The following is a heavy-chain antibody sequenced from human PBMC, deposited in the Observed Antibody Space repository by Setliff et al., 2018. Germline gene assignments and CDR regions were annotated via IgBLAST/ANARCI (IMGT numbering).Heavy chain of an antibody. CDR3: ARFRGGYSAYDWVDY. V-gene: IGHV5-51*01. D-gene: IGHD5-12*01. J-gene: IGHJ4*02. CDR2: IYPRDSDT. Sequence: GESLKISCEGSGYTFTNNWIGWVRQMPGKGLGWMGIIYPRDSDTRYSPSFQGQVTISADTSITTAYLQWSSLKASDSAMYYCARFRGGYSAYDWVDYWGQGTLVTVSS. CDR1: GYTFTNNW.